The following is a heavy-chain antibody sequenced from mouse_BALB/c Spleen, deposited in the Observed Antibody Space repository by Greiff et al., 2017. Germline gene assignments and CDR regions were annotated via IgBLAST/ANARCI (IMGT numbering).Heavy chain of an antibody. CDR1: GFNIKDTY. V-gene: IGHV14-3*02. Sequence: DVQLQESGAELVKPGASVKLSCTASGFNIKDTYMHWVKQRPEQGLEWIGRIDPANGNTKYDPKFQGKATITADTSSNTAYLQLSSLTSEDTAVYYCAGITTVVAKAMDYWGQGTSVTVSS. CDR2: IDPANGNT. J-gene: IGHJ4*01. D-gene: IGHD1-1*01. CDR3: AGITTVVAKAMDY.